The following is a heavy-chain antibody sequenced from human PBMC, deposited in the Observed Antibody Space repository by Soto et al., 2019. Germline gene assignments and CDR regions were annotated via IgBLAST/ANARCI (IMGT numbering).Heavy chain of an antibody. J-gene: IGHJ4*02. CDR1: GYTFPRYN. CDR2: INPSGGTT. CDR3: ARVRGGGSEYFFDY. V-gene: IGHV1-46*01. D-gene: IGHD2-15*01. Sequence: ASVKVSGKPSGYTFPRYNVHWVRQAPGQGLEWMAIINPSGGTTYDVQKFEGRVTLTTDTSTSKVYMELSSLRSDDTAVYYCARVRGGGSEYFFDYWGQGTLVTVSS.